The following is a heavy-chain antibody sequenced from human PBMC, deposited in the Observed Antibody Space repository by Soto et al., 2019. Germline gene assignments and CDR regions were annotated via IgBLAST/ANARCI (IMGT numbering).Heavy chain of an antibody. CDR2: IYHSGST. V-gene: IGHV4-30-2*01. Sequence: SETMCLTCTVSDGNIISGGYSWSWIRQPPGKGLEWIGYIYHSGSTYYNPSLKSRVTISVDRSKNQFSLKLSSVTAADTAVYYCARVPGPWGQGTLVTVSS. CDR1: DGNIISGGYS. CDR3: ARVPGP. J-gene: IGHJ5*02. D-gene: IGHD7-27*01.